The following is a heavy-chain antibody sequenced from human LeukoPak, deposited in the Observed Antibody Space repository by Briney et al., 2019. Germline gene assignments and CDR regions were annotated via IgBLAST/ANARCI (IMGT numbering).Heavy chain of an antibody. CDR3: ARGGYQPYYYMDV. V-gene: IGHV3-21*01. Sequence: GGSLRLSCAASGFTFSSYSMNWVRQAPGKGLEWVSSISSSSGYIFYADSVKGRFTISRDNSKNIVYLQMDSLRVDDTALYYCARGGYQPYYYMDVWGTGTTVTVSS. J-gene: IGHJ6*03. CDR1: GFTFSSYS. D-gene: IGHD2-2*01. CDR2: ISSSSGYI.